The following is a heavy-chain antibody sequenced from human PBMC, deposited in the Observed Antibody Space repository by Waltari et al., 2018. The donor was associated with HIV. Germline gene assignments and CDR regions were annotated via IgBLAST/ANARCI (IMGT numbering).Heavy chain of an antibody. V-gene: IGHV4-39*07. CDR2: IYYSGST. Sequence: KPSETLSLTCTVSGGSISSSSYYWGWIRQPPGKGLEWIGSIYYSGSTYYNPSLKSRVTISVDTSKNQFSLKLSSVTAADTAVYYCARDFIAPPTSDYYYGMDVWGQGTTVTVSS. J-gene: IGHJ6*02. CDR3: ARDFIAPPTSDYYYGMDV. CDR1: GGSISSSSYY. D-gene: IGHD3-16*02.